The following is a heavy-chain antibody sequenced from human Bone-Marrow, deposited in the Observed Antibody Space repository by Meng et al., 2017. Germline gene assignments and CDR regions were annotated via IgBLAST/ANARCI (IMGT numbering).Heavy chain of an antibody. Sequence: QVQLQESGPGLVKPSGTLSLTCAVASVSIRRTNWWGWVRQPPGKGLDWIGEIHQNGYTNYSPSLKSRVTISVGKSRNQFSLKLNSVTAADTAVYYCARLGPPIAAGDPFDYWGQGTLVTVSS. CDR1: SVSIRRTNW. D-gene: IGHD6-13*01. J-gene: IGHJ4*02. V-gene: IGHV4-4*02. CDR2: IHQNGYT. CDR3: ARLGPPIAAGDPFDY.